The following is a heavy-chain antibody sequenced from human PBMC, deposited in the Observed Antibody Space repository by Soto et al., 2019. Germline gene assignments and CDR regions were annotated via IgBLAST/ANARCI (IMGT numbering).Heavy chain of an antibody. CDR2: IYGGGTT. CDR3: VQTTGWPGSDF. D-gene: IGHD6-19*01. V-gene: IGHV3-53*01. Sequence: EVQLVESGGGLIQPGGSLRLSCAASGFTVSSKYMTWVRQAPGKGLEWVSVIYGGGTTYYADSVKGRFTISRDNSKNTLYLQVNSLRAEVTAVYYCVQTTGWPGSDFWGQGTLVTVSS. J-gene: IGHJ4*02. CDR1: GFTVSSKY.